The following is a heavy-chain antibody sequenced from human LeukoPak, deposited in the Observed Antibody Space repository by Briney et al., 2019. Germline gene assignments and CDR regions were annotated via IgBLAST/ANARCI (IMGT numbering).Heavy chain of an antibody. J-gene: IGHJ4*02. CDR3: ARGYSSGWPDF. Sequence: GGSLRLSCAASGFTVSTSYMNWVSQAPGKWLEWDSVIYGGGSTYYADSVRGRFTISRDNSKNTLYLQMNSLRAEDTALYFCARGYSSGWPDFWGQRTLVTVPS. D-gene: IGHD6-25*01. CDR2: IYGGGST. CDR1: GFTVSTSY. V-gene: IGHV3-53*01.